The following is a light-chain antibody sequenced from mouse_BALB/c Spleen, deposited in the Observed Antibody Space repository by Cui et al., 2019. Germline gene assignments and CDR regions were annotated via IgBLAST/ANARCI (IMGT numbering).Light chain of an antibody. Sequence: QIVPTQSPAIMSASPGEKVTMTCSASSSVSYMYWYQQKPGSSPRLLIYDTSNLASGVPVRFSGSGSGTSYSLTISRMEAEDAATYYCQQWSSYGTFGGGTKLEIK. CDR3: QQWSSYGT. CDR2: DTS. V-gene: IGKV4-55*01. CDR1: SSVSY. J-gene: IGKJ1*01.